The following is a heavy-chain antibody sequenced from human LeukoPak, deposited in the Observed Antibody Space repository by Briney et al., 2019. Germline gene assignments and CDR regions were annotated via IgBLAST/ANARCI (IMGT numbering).Heavy chain of an antibody. CDR2: IWYDGSNQ. D-gene: IGHD1-26*01. J-gene: IGHJ4*02. CDR3: ATDRNSGKYYDY. V-gene: IGHV3-33*01. Sequence: SCKASGYTFTSYYMHWVRQAPGKGLEWVAVIWYDGSNQYYLDSVKGRFTVSRDNAKNTLYLQMNSLRAEDTAVYYCATDRNSGKYYDYWGQGTLVTVSS. CDR1: GYTFTSYY.